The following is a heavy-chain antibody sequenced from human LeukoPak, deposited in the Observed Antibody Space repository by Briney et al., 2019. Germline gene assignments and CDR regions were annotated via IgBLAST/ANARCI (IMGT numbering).Heavy chain of an antibody. D-gene: IGHD3-10*01. J-gene: IGHJ4*02. CDR2: IWYDGSEK. CDR3: AKGGGSWYFDY. Sequence: GGSLRLSCAASGFTFSSYGMHWVRQAPGKGLEWVAIIWYDGSEKYYADSVKGRFTISRDNSKNTLYLQMNSLGAEDTAVYYCAKGGGSWYFDYWGQGNLVTVSS. CDR1: GFTFSSYG. V-gene: IGHV3-33*06.